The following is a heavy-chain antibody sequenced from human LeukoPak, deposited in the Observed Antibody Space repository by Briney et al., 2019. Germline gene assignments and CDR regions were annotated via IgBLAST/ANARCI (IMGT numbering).Heavy chain of an antibody. CDR3: AKSRLAAAGAASDY. V-gene: IGHV3-23*01. CDR2: IRRNGNTT. CDR1: GFTLANYA. Sequence: GGCLRLSCAADGFTLANYAISSVRQAPGEGLEFVSSIRRNGNTTFYEDSVKGRFTIYRDNSKDTLHLEVDRLRADGAAVYYCAKSRLAAAGAASDYWGQGTLVTVSS. D-gene: IGHD6-13*01. J-gene: IGHJ4*02.